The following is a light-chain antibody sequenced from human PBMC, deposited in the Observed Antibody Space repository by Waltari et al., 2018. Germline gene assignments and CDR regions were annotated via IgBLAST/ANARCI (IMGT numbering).Light chain of an antibody. CDR1: QTITSH. J-gene: IGKJ2*01. Sequence: DIQMTQAPSSLSASVGDRVTITCRASQTITSHLNWCQQQPGRAPKLLIHTASSLQSGVPSRFSGSGSGTQFTLTISSLQPEDFATYFCQQSYITPYTFGQGTKVEIK. CDR3: QQSYITPYT. V-gene: IGKV1-39*01. CDR2: TAS.